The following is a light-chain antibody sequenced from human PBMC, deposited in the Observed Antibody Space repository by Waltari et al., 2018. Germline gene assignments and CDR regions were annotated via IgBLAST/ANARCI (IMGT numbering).Light chain of an antibody. Sequence: QSALTQPASASGTPGQSITIPCTGPSSDVGGFDFVSLYQHHPGKVPRPLIYEVSKRPSGVSDRFSGSKSGNTASLTISGLQVDDEADYYCSSFAARSQMVFGGGTKLTVL. V-gene: IGLV2-14*01. CDR2: EVS. CDR3: SSFAARSQMV. CDR1: SSDVGGFDF. J-gene: IGLJ2*01.